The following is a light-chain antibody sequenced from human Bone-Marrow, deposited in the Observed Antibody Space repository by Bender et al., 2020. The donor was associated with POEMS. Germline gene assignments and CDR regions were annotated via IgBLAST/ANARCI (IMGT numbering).Light chain of an antibody. J-gene: IGLJ3*02. Sequence: QSVLTQPLSVSGAPGQRVTISCTGSSSNTGSGYDINWYQHLPGTAPKLLIYGYNNRPSGVPDRFSGSKSGTSASLAITVLQAEDEGDYYCQSYDNSLSTWVFGGGTKLTVL. CDR3: QSYDNSLSTWV. CDR1: SSNTGSGYD. V-gene: IGLV1-40*01. CDR2: GYN.